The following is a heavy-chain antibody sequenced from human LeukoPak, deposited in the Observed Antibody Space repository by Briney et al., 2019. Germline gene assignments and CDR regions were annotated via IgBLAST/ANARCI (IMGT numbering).Heavy chain of an antibody. Sequence: SETLSLTCAVYGGSFSGYYWSWIRQPPGKGLEWIGEINHSGNTNYNPSLKSRVTISVDTSKNQFSLKLSSVTAADTAVYYCARTYALTGWLWFDPWGQGTLVTVSS. D-gene: IGHD3-9*01. CDR3: ARTYALTGWLWFDP. CDR1: GGSFSGYY. J-gene: IGHJ5*02. V-gene: IGHV4-34*01. CDR2: INHSGNT.